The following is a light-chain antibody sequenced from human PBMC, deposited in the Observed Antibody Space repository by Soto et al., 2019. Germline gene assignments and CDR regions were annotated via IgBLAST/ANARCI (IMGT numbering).Light chain of an antibody. J-gene: IGLJ3*02. CDR2: DVT. CDR1: SSDIGTYNF. Sequence: QSVLTQPRSVSGSPGQSVTFSCIGTSSDIGTYNFVSWYQQYPGKTPKLMINDVTKRPSGVPDRFSGSKSGNTASLTISGLQAEDEADYYCCSYAGTYTFVFGGGTKLTVL. CDR3: CSYAGTYTFV. V-gene: IGLV2-11*01.